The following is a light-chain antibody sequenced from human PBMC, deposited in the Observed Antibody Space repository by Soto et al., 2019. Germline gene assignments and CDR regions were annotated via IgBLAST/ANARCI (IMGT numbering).Light chain of an antibody. Sequence: EIVLTQSPGTLSLSPGERATLSCRASQSVSSNYLAWYQQKPGQAPRLLIYDTSNRATGIPDRFSGSGSGTDFILTVSRLEPEDFAVYYCQHYGSSLWTFGRGTKVEIK. CDR1: QSVSSNY. CDR3: QHYGSSLWT. CDR2: DTS. J-gene: IGKJ1*01. V-gene: IGKV3-20*01.